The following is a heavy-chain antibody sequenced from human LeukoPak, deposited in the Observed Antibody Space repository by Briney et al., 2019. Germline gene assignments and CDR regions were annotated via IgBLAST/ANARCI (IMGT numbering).Heavy chain of an antibody. V-gene: IGHV3-23*01. Sequence: GGFLRLSCAASGFTFSSYSMTWVRQAPGKGLEWVSVISGSGGATYYADSVKGRFTISRDNSKNTLCLQMNSLRAEDTAVYYCARAAMVRGVDYFDSWGQGTLVTVSS. J-gene: IGHJ4*02. CDR1: GFTFSSYS. CDR3: ARAAMVRGVDYFDS. CDR2: ISGSGGAT. D-gene: IGHD3-10*01.